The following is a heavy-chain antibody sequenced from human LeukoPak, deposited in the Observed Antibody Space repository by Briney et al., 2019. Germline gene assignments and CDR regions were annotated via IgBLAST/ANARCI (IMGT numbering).Heavy chain of an antibody. D-gene: IGHD6-19*01. CDR3: ATWYAGYSSGRFDY. CDR2: ISYDGSNK. J-gene: IGHJ4*02. Sequence: GGSLRLSCAASGFTFSSYAMHWVRQAPGKGLEWVAVISYDGSNKYYADSVKGRFTISRDNSKNTLYLQMNSLRAEDTAVYYCATWYAGYSSGRFDYWGQGTLVTVSS. CDR1: GFTFSSYA. V-gene: IGHV3-30*04.